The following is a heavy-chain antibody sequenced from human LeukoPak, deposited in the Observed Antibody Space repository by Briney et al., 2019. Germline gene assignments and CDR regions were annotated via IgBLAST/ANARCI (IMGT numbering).Heavy chain of an antibody. J-gene: IGHJ4*02. Sequence: ASVKVSCKASGYTLTSYYMHWVRQAPGQGLEWMGIINPSGGSTSYAQKFQGRVTMTRDTSTSTVYMELSSLRSEDTAVYYCATLTASGYSYGRGALDYWGQGTLVTVSS. V-gene: IGHV1-46*01. CDR2: INPSGGST. D-gene: IGHD5-18*01. CDR1: GYTLTSYY. CDR3: ATLTASGYSYGRGALDY.